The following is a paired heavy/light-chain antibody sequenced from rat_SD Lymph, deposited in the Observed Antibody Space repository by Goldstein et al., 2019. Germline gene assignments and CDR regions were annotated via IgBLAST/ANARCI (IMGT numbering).Heavy chain of an antibody. CDR2: ISYDGSST. Sequence: EVQLVESGGGLVQPGRSMKLSCAASGFTFSNYGMAWVRQAPTKGLEWVATISYDGSSTYYRDSVKGRFTISRDNAKSTLYLQMNSLRSEDTATYYCTRDYYYDGTYYPLGFAYWGQGTLVTVSS. V-gene: IGHV5-29*01. CDR3: TRDYYYDGTYYPLGFAY. CDR1: GFTFSNYG. J-gene: IGHJ3*01. D-gene: IGHD1-12*02.
Light chain of an antibody. CDR1: EDIYNG. CDR2: NAN. J-gene: IGKJ1*01. Sequence: DIQMTQSPASLSASLGETVTIECRASEDIYNGLAWYQQKPGKSPQLLIYNANSLHTGVPSRFSGSGSGTQYSLKINSLQSEDVASYFCQQYYNYRTFGGGTKLELK. CDR3: QQYYNYRT. V-gene: IGKV12S34*01.